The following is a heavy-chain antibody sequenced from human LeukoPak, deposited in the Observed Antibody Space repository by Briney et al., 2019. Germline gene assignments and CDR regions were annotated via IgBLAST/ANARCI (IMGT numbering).Heavy chain of an antibody. CDR2: MYYSGRT. CDR1: GGSISSHY. D-gene: IGHD3-3*01. Sequence: SETLSLTCTVSGGSISSHYWGWIRQPPGKGLEWIGSMYYSGRTYYNPSLKSRVTISGDTSKNQFSLKLTSVTAADTAVYYCARVGNPLVTVFAWFDPWGQGTQVTVSS. J-gene: IGHJ5*02. CDR3: ARVGNPLVTVFAWFDP. V-gene: IGHV4-39*07.